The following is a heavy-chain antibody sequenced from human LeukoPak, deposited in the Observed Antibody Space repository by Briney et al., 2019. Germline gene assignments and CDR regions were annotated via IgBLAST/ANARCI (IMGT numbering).Heavy chain of an antibody. Sequence: LDTVSLPCTFSIRLNSSRNYLCPWIRQTPGKGLESIGSIYYSSRTYYNPSLKSQVTISVDTPKNQSTLKLSSVTAADTAVYYCARHAGRSSGWLNPWGDYYYYGMDVWGQGTTVTVSS. CDR3: ARHAGRSSGWLNPWGDYYYYGMDV. CDR1: IRLNSSRNYL. V-gene: IGHV4-39*01. CDR2: IYYSSRT. D-gene: IGHD6-19*01. J-gene: IGHJ6*02.